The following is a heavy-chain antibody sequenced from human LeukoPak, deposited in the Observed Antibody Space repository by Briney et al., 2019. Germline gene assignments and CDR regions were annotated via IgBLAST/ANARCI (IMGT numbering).Heavy chain of an antibody. Sequence: GRSLRLSCAASGFTFSSYAMHWVRQAPGKGLVWVSRINSDGSSTSYADSVKGRFTISRDNAKNTLYLQMNSLRAEDTAVYYCARGHEAYCGGDCYFFDYWGQGTLVTVSS. CDR3: ARGHEAYCGGDCYFFDY. D-gene: IGHD2-21*02. V-gene: IGHV3-74*01. CDR2: INSDGSST. J-gene: IGHJ4*02. CDR1: GFTFSSYA.